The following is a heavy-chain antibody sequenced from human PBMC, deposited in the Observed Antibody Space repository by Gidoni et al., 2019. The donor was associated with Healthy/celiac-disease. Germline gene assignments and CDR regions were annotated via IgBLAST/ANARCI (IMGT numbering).Heavy chain of an antibody. V-gene: IGHV3-48*01. J-gene: IGHJ3*02. D-gene: IGHD3-10*01. CDR3: ARTPYYYGSGSYYMGDAFDI. CDR1: GFTFSSYS. CDR2: ISSSSSTI. Sequence: EVQLVESGGGLVQPGGSLRLSCAASGFTFSSYSMNWVRQAPGKGLEWVSYISSSSSTIYYADSVKGRFTISRDNAKNSLYLQMNSLRAEDTAVYYCARTPYYYGSGSYYMGDAFDIWGQGTMVTVSS.